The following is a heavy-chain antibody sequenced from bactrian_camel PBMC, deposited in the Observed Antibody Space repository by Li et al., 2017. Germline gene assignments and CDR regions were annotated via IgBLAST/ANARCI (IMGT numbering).Heavy chain of an antibody. J-gene: IGHJ4*01. CDR1: GSTYCSND. V-gene: IGHV3S53*01. CDR2: IDRDGNT. Sequence: HVQLVESGGGSVQAGGSLRLSCAASGSTYCSNDWSWYRQAPGKEREFVSNIDRDGNTVYADSVKGRFTASLDSASNTASLQMNNLRPEDTALYYCAAGWKGGSCDYRYKGQGTQVTVS. D-gene: IGHD2*01.